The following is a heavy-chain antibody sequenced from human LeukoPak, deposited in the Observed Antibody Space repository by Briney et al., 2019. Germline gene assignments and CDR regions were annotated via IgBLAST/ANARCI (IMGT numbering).Heavy chain of an antibody. V-gene: IGHV4-39*07. Sequence: SETLSLTCTVSGGSISNSSYYWGWIRQPPGKGLEWIGEINHSGSTNYNPSLKSRVTISVDTSKNQFSLKLSSVTAADTAVYYCARRSKSRPPVGYDSSGRPGGRGYFDYWGQGTLVTVSS. D-gene: IGHD3-22*01. J-gene: IGHJ4*02. CDR2: INHSGST. CDR3: ARRSKSRPPVGYDSSGRPGGRGYFDY. CDR1: GGSISNSSYY.